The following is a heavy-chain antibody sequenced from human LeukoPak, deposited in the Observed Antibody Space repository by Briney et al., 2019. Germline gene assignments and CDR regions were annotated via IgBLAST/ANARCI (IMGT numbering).Heavy chain of an antibody. D-gene: IGHD3-10*01. CDR1: GFTFSSYA. V-gene: IGHV3-23*01. CDR3: AKGVRGLNYFDY. CDR2: ISGSGGST. Sequence: GGSLRLSCAASGFTFSSYAMSGVRQAPGKGLEWVSAISGSGGSTYYADSVKGRFTISRDNSKNTLYLQMNRLRAEDTAVYYCAKGVRGLNYFDYWGQGTLVTVSS. J-gene: IGHJ4*02.